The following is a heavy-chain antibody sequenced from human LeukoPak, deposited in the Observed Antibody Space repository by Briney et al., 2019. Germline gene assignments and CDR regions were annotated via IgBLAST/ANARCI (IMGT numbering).Heavy chain of an antibody. CDR3: AKDSMVRGVPVYFDY. Sequence: GGSLRLSCAASGFTFSSYEMNWVRQAPGKGLEWVSYISSSGSTIYYADSVKGRFTISRDNAKNSLYLQMNSLRAEDTALYYCAKDSMVRGVPVYFDYWGQGTLVTVSS. V-gene: IGHV3-48*03. J-gene: IGHJ4*02. D-gene: IGHD3-10*01. CDR2: ISSSGSTI. CDR1: GFTFSSYE.